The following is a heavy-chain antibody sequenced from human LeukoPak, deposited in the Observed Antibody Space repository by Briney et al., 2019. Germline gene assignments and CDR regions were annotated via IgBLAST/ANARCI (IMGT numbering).Heavy chain of an antibody. Sequence: AASVKVSCKASGGTFDNYAVSWVREAPGLGLEWMGRIIPMLGKTNSAQKFQDRVTFTADKSTGTAYMELTHLRPDDTAVYFCARGLFGGFAAAPFDHWGQGTLVTVS. V-gene: IGHV1-69*04. CDR2: IIPMLGKT. CDR3: ARGLFGGFAAAPFDH. J-gene: IGHJ4*02. D-gene: IGHD2-2*01. CDR1: GGTFDNYA.